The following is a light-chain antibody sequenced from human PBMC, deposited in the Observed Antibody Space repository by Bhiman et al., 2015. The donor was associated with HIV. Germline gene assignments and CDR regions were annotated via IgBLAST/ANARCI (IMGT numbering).Light chain of an antibody. CDR2: QDT. CDR3: QAWDSKTLYV. J-gene: IGLJ1*01. Sequence: SYELTQPPSVSMSPGQTATITCSGDKLGDKYVCWYQQKPGQSPVVVIYQDTKRPSGIPERFSGSNSGNTATLTISGTQPMDEADYYCQAWDSKTLYVFGPGTRVTVL. CDR1: KLGDKY. V-gene: IGLV3-1*01.